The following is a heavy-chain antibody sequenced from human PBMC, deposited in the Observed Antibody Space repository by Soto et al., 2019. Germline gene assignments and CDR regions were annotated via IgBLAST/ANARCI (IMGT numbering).Heavy chain of an antibody. V-gene: IGHV4-59*01. D-gene: IGHD6-6*01. Sequence: SETLSLTCTVSGGSISSYYWSWIRQPPGKGLEWIGYIYYSGSTNYNPSLKSRVTISVDTSKNQFSLKLSSVTAADTAVYYCARGDSSSSGWFGPWGQGTLVTVSS. CDR1: GGSISSYY. CDR3: ARGDSSSSGWFGP. CDR2: IYYSGST. J-gene: IGHJ5*02.